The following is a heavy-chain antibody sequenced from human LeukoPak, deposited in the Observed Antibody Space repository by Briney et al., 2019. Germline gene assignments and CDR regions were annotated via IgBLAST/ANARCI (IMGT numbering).Heavy chain of an antibody. Sequence: GGSLRLSCAASGFTFSDHYMDWVRQAPGKGLEWVGLIRNKANSYTTEYAASVKGRFTISRDDSKNSLYLQMNSLKTEDTAVYFCARAYYDFWSGYSREAFDIWGQGTMVTVSS. D-gene: IGHD3-3*01. J-gene: IGHJ3*02. V-gene: IGHV3-72*01. CDR3: ARAYYDFWSGYSREAFDI. CDR1: GFTFSDHY. CDR2: IRNKANSYTT.